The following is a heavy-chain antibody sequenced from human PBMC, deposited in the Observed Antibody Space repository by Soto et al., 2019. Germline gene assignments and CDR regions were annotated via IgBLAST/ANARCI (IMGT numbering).Heavy chain of an antibody. D-gene: IGHD3-10*01. CDR3: ARDEGGSAY. CDR1: GFTFSPYT. V-gene: IGHV3-21*01. Sequence: PGGSLRLSCAASGFTFSPYTLNWVRQAPGKGLEWVSSISGSSTYIYYADSVKGRFTISRDNAKNSVYLQMNSLRAEDTAVYFCARDEGGSAYWGQGTLVTVSS. J-gene: IGHJ4*02. CDR2: ISGSSTYI.